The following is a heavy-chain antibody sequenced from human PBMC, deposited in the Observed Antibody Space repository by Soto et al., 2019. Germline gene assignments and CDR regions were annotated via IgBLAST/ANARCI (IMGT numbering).Heavy chain of an antibody. V-gene: IGHV1-46*01. J-gene: IGHJ6*02. D-gene: IGHD3-3*01. CDR2: INPSGGST. Sequence: ASLKVSCKASGYTFTSDYMHWVRQAPGQGLEWMGIINPSGGSTSYAQKFQGRVTMTRDTSTSTVYMELSSLRSEDTAVYYCARDRSSIFGVPHYYYYGMDVWGQGTTVTVSS. CDR3: ARDRSSIFGVPHYYYYGMDV. CDR1: GYTFTSDY.